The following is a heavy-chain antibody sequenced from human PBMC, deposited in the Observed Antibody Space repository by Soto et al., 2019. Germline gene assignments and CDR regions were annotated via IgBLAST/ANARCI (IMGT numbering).Heavy chain of an antibody. CDR1: GYSFTSYW. CDR2: IYPGDSDT. CDR3: ARHATSRNYDFLSGYYNWFDP. Sequence: PGASLKISCKGSGYSFTSYWIGWVRQMPGKGLEWMGIIYPGDSDTRYSPSFQGQVTISADKSISTAYLQWSSLKASDTAMYYCARHATSRNYDFLSGYYNWFDPWGQGTLVTVSS. V-gene: IGHV5-51*01. D-gene: IGHD3-3*01. J-gene: IGHJ5*02.